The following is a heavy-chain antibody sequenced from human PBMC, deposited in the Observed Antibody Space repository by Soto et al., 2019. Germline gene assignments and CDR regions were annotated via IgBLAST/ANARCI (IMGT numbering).Heavy chain of an antibody. CDR2: ISSSSSYI. D-gene: IGHD6-6*01. CDR3: ARDRIAADPIDY. J-gene: IGHJ4*02. Sequence: PGGSLRLSCAASGFTFSSYSMNWVRQAPGKGLEWVSSISSSSSYIYYADSVKGRFTISRDNAKNSLYLQMNSLRAEDTAVYYCARDRIAADPIDYWGQGTLVTVSS. V-gene: IGHV3-21*01. CDR1: GFTFSSYS.